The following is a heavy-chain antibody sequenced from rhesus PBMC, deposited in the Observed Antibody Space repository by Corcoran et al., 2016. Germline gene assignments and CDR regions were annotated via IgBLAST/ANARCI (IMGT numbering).Heavy chain of an antibody. V-gene: IGHV3S26*01. CDR3: TRAYSSGWYYFDF. Sequence: DVQLVESGGGLVKPGGSLRLSCVASGFTFSSYVMHWVRQAPGKGLEWVSVISQSGCTIYYADSVKGRFPISRDNAKNSLFLQMNSLRAEDTAVYYCTRAYSSGWYYFDFWGQGVLVTVSS. D-gene: IGHD6-31*01. CDR1: GFTFSSYV. CDR2: ISQSGCTI. J-gene: IGHJ4*01.